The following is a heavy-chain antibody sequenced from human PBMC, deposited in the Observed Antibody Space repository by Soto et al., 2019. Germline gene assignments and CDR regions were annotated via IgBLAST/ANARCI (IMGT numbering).Heavy chain of an antibody. D-gene: IGHD6-19*01. Sequence: QVQLVESGGGVVQPGRSLRLSCAASGFTFSSYAMHWVRQAPGKGLEWVATISYDGSIEYYADSVKGRFTVSRDNSENTLHLQMESLRPEDTALFYCARLDKFSSGWSWGQGTQVTVSS. CDR3: ARLDKFSSGWS. J-gene: IGHJ4*02. CDR1: GFTFSSYA. CDR2: ISYDGSIE. V-gene: IGHV3-30-3*01.